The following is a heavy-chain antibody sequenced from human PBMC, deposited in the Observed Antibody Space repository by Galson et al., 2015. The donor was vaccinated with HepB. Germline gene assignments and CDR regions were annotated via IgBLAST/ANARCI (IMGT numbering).Heavy chain of an antibody. J-gene: IGHJ4*02. Sequence: QSGAEVKKPGESLKISCKASGYSLTIYWIAWVRQMPGKGLEWMGSIYPDDSDTTYSPSFQGQITISADKSINTAYLQWSSLKASDTAMYYCARRRRNDPNTNFDYWGQGTLVTVSS. CDR3: ARRRRNDPNTNFDY. V-gene: IGHV5-51*01. CDR1: GYSLTIYW. CDR2: IYPDDSDT. D-gene: IGHD5-24*01.